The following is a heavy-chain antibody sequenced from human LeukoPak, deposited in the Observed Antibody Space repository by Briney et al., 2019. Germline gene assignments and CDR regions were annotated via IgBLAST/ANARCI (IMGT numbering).Heavy chain of an antibody. CDR3: ARDRNRGYSYGYDY. CDR1: GYTFTSYG. D-gene: IGHD5-18*01. CDR2: ISAYNGNT. J-gene: IGHJ4*02. Sequence: ASVKVSCKASGYTFTSYGISWVRQAPGQGLEWMGWISAYNGNTNYAQKLQGRVTMTTDTSTRTAYMELRSLRSDDTAVYYCARDRNRGYSYGYDYWGQGTLVTVSS. V-gene: IGHV1-18*01.